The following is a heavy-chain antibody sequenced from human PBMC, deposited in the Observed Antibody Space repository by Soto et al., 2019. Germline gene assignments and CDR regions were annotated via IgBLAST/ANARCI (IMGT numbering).Heavy chain of an antibody. CDR1: GFTFSAYG. CDR3: ARVCGGDCGNAFEV. Sequence: QVLLVESGGGVVQPGRSLRLSCAASGFTFSAYGIHWARQAPGKGLEWVATISFDSRDKLYVDSMNGRLTISRENSRNTVYLQMDSLRAEDTAVYHCARVCGGDCGNAFEVWGQGTVAAVSP. D-gene: IGHD2-21*02. CDR2: ISFDSRDK. V-gene: IGHV3-33*05. J-gene: IGHJ3*01.